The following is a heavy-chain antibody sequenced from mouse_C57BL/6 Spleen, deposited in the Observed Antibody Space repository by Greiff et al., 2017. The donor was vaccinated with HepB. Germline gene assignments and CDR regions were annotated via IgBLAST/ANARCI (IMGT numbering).Heavy chain of an antibody. J-gene: IGHJ2*01. CDR3: AKDDGEGFDY. Sequence: VQGVESGPGLVQPSQSLSITCTVSGFSLTSYGVHWVRQSPGKGLEWLGVIWRGGSTDYNAAIMSRLSITKDNSKSQVFFKMNSLQADDTAIYYCAKDDGEGFDYWGQGTTLTVSS. V-gene: IGHV2-5*01. D-gene: IGHD2-12*01. CDR1: GFSLTSYG. CDR2: IWRGGST.